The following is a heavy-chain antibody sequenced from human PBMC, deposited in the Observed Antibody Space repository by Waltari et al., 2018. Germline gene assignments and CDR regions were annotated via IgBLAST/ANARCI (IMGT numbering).Heavy chain of an antibody. V-gene: IGHV1-2*06. CDR3: ARDLSWYFYMDI. J-gene: IGHJ6*03. Sequence: QVQLVQSGAEVKKPGASVKVSCKASGYSFTTYYIHWVRQAPGQGLAWMGRINPNIGATNYAQRFQGRVTLTRDTAINTAYMELRGLRFDDTAVYFCARDLSWYFYMDIWGKGTAVTVSS. CDR2: INPNIGAT. CDR1: GYSFTTYY.